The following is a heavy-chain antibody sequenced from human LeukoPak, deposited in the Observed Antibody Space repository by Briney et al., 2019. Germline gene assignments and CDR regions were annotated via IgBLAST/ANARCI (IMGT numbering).Heavy chain of an antibody. J-gene: IGHJ4*02. CDR3: AKDIGIRTGTTAPDY. CDR1: GFTFSSYS. D-gene: IGHD1-7*01. V-gene: IGHV3-21*04. Sequence: GGSLRLSCAASGFTFSSYSMNWVRQAPGKGLEWVSSISSSSSYIYYADSVKGRFTIFRDNAKNSLYLQMNSLRPEDAALYYCAKDIGIRTGTTAPDYWGQGTLVTVSS. CDR2: ISSSSSYI.